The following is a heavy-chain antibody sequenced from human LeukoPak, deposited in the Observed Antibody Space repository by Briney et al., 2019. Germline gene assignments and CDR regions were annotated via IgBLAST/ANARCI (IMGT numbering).Heavy chain of an antibody. CDR2: INHSGST. J-gene: IGHJ4*02. D-gene: IGHD5-24*01. Sequence: GSLRLSCAASGFTFSDYYMSWIRQPPGKGLEWIGEINHSGSTNYNPSLKSRVTISVDTSKNQFSLKLSSVTAADTAVYYCAKTPFEELATIPHFDYWGQGTLVTVSS. CDR1: GFTFSDYY. CDR3: AKTPFEELATIPHFDY. V-gene: IGHV4-34*08.